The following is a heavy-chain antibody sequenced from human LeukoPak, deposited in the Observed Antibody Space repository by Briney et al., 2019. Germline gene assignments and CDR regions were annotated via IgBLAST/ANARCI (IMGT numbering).Heavy chain of an antibody. CDR1: GYTLTELS. CDR3: ATDKDVVVPAANN. D-gene: IGHD2-2*01. CDR2: FDPEDGET. V-gene: IGHV1-24*01. J-gene: IGHJ4*02. Sequence: GASVKVSCKVSGYTLTELSMHWVRQAPGKGLEWMGGFDPEDGETIYAQKFQGRVTVTEDTSTDTAYMELSSLRSEDTAVYYCATDKDVVVPAANNWGQGTLVTVSS.